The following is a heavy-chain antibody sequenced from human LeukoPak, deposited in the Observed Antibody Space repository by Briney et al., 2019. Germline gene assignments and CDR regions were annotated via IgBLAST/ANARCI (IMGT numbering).Heavy chain of an antibody. J-gene: IGHJ4*02. V-gene: IGHV4-59*01. CDR3: ARHTYDSSSGYFDY. CDR2: IYYSGST. CDR1: GGSISSYY. D-gene: IGHD3-22*01. Sequence: SETLSLTCTVSGGSISSYYWSWIRQPPGKGLEWIGYIYYSGSTNYNPSLKSRVTISVDTSKNQFSLKLSSVTAADTAVYYCARHTYDSSSGYFDYWGQGTLSPSPQ.